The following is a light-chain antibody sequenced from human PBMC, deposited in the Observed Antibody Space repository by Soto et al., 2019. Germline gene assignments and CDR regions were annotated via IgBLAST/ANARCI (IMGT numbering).Light chain of an antibody. CDR3: QQYNNWPLTWT. V-gene: IGKV3-15*01. Sequence: EIVMTQSPATLSVSPGERATLSCRASQSVSSNLAWYQQKPGQAPRLLIYGASTSATGIPARFSGSGSVTEFTLTVSSLPSEDFAVYYCQQYNNWPLTWTFGQGTKVEIK. J-gene: IGKJ1*01. CDR2: GAS. CDR1: QSVSSN.